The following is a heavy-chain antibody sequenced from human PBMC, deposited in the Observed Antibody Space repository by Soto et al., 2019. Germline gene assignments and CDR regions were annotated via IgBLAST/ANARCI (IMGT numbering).Heavy chain of an antibody. CDR2: IYPGDSDT. Sequence: XESLRISSKCSGNRFTSYVIGLVLQMPGKGLEWMGIIYPGDSDTRYSPSFQGQVTISADKSISTAYLQWSSLKASDTAMYYCARSGESGSSYGMDVWGQGTTVTVSS. CDR3: ARSGESGSSYGMDV. CDR1: GNRFTSYV. D-gene: IGHD1-26*01. J-gene: IGHJ6*02. V-gene: IGHV5-51*01.